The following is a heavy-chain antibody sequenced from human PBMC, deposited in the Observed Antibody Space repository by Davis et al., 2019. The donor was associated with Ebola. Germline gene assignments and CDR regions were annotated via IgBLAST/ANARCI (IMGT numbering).Heavy chain of an antibody. V-gene: IGHV3-73*01. Sequence: GGPRRPSFAAPGFTSSGSAMHWVRQASGKGLEWGGRIRSKANSYATAYAASVKGRFTISRDDSKNKAYLQMNSLKTEDTAVYYCTSTTNLIDYWGQGTLVTVSS. CDR3: TSTTNLIDY. CDR2: IRSKANSYAT. D-gene: IGHD1-26*01. J-gene: IGHJ4*02. CDR1: GFTSSGSA.